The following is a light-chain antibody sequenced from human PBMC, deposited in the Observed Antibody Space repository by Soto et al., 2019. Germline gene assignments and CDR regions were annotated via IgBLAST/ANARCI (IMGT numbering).Light chain of an antibody. Sequence: IVMTQSPATVSMSPGESTSLSCRASRTIGTNLGWYQQKPGQAPRLLISKTSNRATGVPARFSGSGSGTEFTLTITSLQSEDIAVYYCQQYADWPLTFGGGTKVDIK. V-gene: IGKV3-15*01. CDR1: RTIGTN. CDR3: QQYADWPLT. J-gene: IGKJ4*01. CDR2: KTS.